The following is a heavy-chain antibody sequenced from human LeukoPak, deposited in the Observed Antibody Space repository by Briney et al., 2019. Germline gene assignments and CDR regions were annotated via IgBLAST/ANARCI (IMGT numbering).Heavy chain of an antibody. D-gene: IGHD2-2*01. J-gene: IGHJ5*02. Sequence: GGSLRLSCAVSEFTFNNYAVSWVRQAPGKGLEWVSTVSGCGTDTYYAGSVKGRFTVSRDNSQNSVFLQMNSLRADDTAVYYCAKGIGYCSSTSCSAPVDPWGQGTLVTVSS. CDR3: AKGIGYCSSTSCSAPVDP. V-gene: IGHV3-23*01. CDR1: EFTFNNYA. CDR2: VSGCGTDT.